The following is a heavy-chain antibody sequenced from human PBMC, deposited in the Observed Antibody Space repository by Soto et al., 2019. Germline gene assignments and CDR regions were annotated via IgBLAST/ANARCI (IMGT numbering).Heavy chain of an antibody. CDR1: DDSINSDKYY. D-gene: IGHD3-9*01. CDR3: ARLEGLATISYYFDF. Sequence: QLQLQESGPGLVKPSETLSLTCSVSDDSINSDKYYWGWIRQPPGKVLEWIGSIYYRGNAYYNPSLQTRATISLDKSKSQFSLKLNSVTAADSAVYFCARLEGLATISYYFDFWGPGALVTVSS. V-gene: IGHV4-39*01. CDR2: IYYRGNA. J-gene: IGHJ4*02.